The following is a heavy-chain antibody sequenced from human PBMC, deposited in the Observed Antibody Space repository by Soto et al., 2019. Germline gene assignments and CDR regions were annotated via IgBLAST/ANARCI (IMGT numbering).Heavy chain of an antibody. J-gene: IGHJ4*02. Sequence: GGSLRLSCAASGFSISDNYMTWVRQAPGKGLEWVSVLYSGGTATSYADSVKGRFTVSRDTSKNTLSLQLDSLRAEDTAVYYCARGVPVGAIGRVYFDSWGQGTLVTVSS. V-gene: IGHV3-53*01. CDR3: ARGVPVGAIGRVYFDS. CDR1: GFSISDNY. D-gene: IGHD1-26*01. CDR2: LYSGGTAT.